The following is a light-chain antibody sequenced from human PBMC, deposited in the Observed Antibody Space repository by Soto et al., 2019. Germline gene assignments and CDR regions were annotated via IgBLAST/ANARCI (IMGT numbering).Light chain of an antibody. V-gene: IGKV1-9*01. CDR3: QQLNSYPHT. CDR1: QGIRSY. CDR2: AAS. Sequence: DIQLTQSPSFLSASVGDRVTITCRASQGIRSYLAWYQQKPGKAPKLLIYAASTLQSGVPSRFSGSGSGTEFTLTISSLKPEDFATYYCQQLNSYPHTFGQGTKLEIK. J-gene: IGKJ2*01.